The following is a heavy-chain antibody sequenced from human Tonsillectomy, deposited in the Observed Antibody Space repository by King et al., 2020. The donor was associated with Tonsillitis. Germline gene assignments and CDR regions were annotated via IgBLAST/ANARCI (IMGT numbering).Heavy chain of an antibody. Sequence: LQLQESGPGLVKPSETLSLTCTVSGGSISSTGYYWGWIRQPPGKGLEWIGSIYYSGSTYYNPSLKSRVTISVDTSKNKFSLKLSSVTAADTAVYYCARRITMVRGVRSRWFDPWGQGTLVTVSS. J-gene: IGHJ5*02. V-gene: IGHV4-39*07. CDR2: IYYSGST. CDR1: GGSISSTGYY. D-gene: IGHD3-10*01. CDR3: ARRITMVRGVRSRWFDP.